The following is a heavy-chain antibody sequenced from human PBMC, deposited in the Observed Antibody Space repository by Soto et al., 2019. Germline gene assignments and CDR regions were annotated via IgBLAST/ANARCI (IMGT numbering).Heavy chain of an antibody. D-gene: IGHD3-10*01. J-gene: IGHJ3*02. CDR3: ASGRITMVRGVPDAFDI. CDR1: GGSISSGGYY. Sequence: QVQLQESGPGLVKPSQTLSLTCTVSGGSISSGGYYWSWIRQHPGKGLEWIGYIYYSGSTYYNPSLKSRVTISVDTSKNQFSLKLSSVTAAYTAVYYCASGRITMVRGVPDAFDIWGQGTMVTVSS. V-gene: IGHV4-31*03. CDR2: IYYSGST.